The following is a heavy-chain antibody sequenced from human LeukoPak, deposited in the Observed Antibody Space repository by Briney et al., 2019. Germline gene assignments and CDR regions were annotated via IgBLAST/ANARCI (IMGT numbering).Heavy chain of an antibody. D-gene: IGHD2-2*01. J-gene: IGHJ6*03. V-gene: IGHV4-4*07. CDR3: ARTGASEYQLLYYYYYMDV. CDR1: GGSIISYY. CDR2: VYTSGST. Sequence: PSETLSLTCTVSGGSIISYYWSWIRQPAGKGLEWIGRVYTSGSTNYNPSLKSRVTISVGTSKNQFSLKLSSVTAADTAVYYCARTGASEYQLLYYYYYMDVWGKGTTVTVSS.